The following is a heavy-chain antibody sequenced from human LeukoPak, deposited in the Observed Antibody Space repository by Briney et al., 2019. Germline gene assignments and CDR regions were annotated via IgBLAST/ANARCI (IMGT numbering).Heavy chain of an antibody. CDR1: GVNFSSYW. CDR3: GRDVVLGSGSVDY. D-gene: IGHD3-10*01. Sequence: GGSLRLSCATSGVNFSSYWMSWVRQAPGKGLEWVANIEEDGGEKYYVDSVKGRFTISRDNAKNTLYLQMDSLGAEDTAVYYCGRDVVLGSGSVDYWGQGVLVTVSS. CDR2: IEEDGGEK. V-gene: IGHV3-7*01. J-gene: IGHJ4*02.